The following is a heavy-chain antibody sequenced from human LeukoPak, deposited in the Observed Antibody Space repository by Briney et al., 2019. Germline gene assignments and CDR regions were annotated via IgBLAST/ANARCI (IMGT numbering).Heavy chain of an antibody. Sequence: ASVKVSCKASGYTFTSYDTNWVRQATGQGLEWMGWINPNSGGTNYAQKFQGRVTMTRDTSISTAYMELSRLRSDDTAVYYCARDLSNFDYWGQGTLVTVSS. CDR2: INPNSGGT. J-gene: IGHJ4*02. V-gene: IGHV1-2*02. CDR1: GYTFTSYD. D-gene: IGHD2/OR15-2a*01. CDR3: ARDLSNFDY.